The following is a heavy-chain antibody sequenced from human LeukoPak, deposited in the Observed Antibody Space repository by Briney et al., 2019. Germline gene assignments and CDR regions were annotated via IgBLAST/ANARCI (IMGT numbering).Heavy chain of an antibody. Sequence: GRSLILSCAVSGFTFSSYSMTWVRQAPGKGLEWVSYISSTSSTVYYADSVKGRFTISRDNVKNSLYLQMNSLRAEDTAVYYCARGRDSSSSYPGYWGQGTLVTVSS. J-gene: IGHJ4*02. CDR1: GFTFSSYS. D-gene: IGHD6-6*01. V-gene: IGHV3-48*01. CDR2: ISSTSSTV. CDR3: ARGRDSSSSYPGY.